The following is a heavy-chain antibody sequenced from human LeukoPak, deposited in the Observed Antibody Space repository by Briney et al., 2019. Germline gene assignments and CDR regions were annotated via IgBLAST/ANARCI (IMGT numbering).Heavy chain of an antibody. CDR2: IYATGST. CDR3: ARNGGYRGSFSEWFDP. CDR1: GGSISSYY. V-gene: IGHV4-4*07. D-gene: IGHD1-26*01. J-gene: IGHJ5*02. Sequence: PSETLSLTCTVSGGSISSYYWSWIRQPAGKGLEWIGRIYATGSTNYNPSLKSRVTMSVDTSKNQFSLKLSSVTAADTAVYYCARNGGYRGSFSEWFDPWGQGTLVTVSS.